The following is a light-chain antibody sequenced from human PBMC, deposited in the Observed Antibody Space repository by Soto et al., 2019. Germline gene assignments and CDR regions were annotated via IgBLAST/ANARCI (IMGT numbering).Light chain of an antibody. Sequence: LTQPPSVSGAPGQRVTISCTGSSSNIGAGYNVHWYQQLPGTAPKLLIYVNSNRPSGVPDRFSGSKSGTSASLAITGLQAEDEADYYCQSYDSSLSGVVFGGGTKLTVL. CDR1: SSNIGAGYN. J-gene: IGLJ2*01. V-gene: IGLV1-40*01. CDR2: VNS. CDR3: QSYDSSLSGVV.